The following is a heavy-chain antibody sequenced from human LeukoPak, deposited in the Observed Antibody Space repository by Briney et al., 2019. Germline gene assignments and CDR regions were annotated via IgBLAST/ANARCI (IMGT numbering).Heavy chain of an antibody. Sequence: GGSLRLSCAASGFTFSSYDMHWVRQATGKGLEWVSAIGTAGDTYYPGSVKGRFTISRENAKNSLYLQMNSQRAGDTAVYYCARVRVTIFGVEYFDYRGQGTLVTVSS. CDR1: GFTFSSYD. V-gene: IGHV3-13*01. CDR3: ARVRVTIFGVEYFDY. CDR2: IGTAGDT. J-gene: IGHJ4*02. D-gene: IGHD3-3*01.